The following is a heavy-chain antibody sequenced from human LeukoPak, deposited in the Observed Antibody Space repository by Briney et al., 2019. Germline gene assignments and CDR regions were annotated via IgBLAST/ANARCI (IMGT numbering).Heavy chain of an antibody. Sequence: PSETLSLTCTVSGGSISSSSYYWGWIRQPPGKGLEWIGSIYYSGSTYYNPSLKSRVTISVDTSKNQFSLKLSSVTAADTAVYYCASTDLGWELQNYYFDYWGQGTLVTVSS. J-gene: IGHJ4*02. CDR3: ASTDLGWELQNYYFDY. V-gene: IGHV4-39*07. D-gene: IGHD1-26*01. CDR1: GGSISSSSYY. CDR2: IYYSGST.